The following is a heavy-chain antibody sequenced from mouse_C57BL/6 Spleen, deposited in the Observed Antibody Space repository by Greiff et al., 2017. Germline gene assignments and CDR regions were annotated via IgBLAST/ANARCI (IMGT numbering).Heavy chain of an antibody. J-gene: IGHJ2*01. V-gene: IGHV1-78*01. CDR1: GYTFTDHT. Sequence: QVQLQQSDAELVKPGASVKISCKVSGYTFTDHTIHWMKQRPETGLEWIGYIYTSDGSTNDNEKFKGKATFTAGKTSSTADMQRNSLSSADSAVYFCAKDISGFDYWGQGTTLTVSS. D-gene: IGHD3-2*02. CDR2: IYTSDGST. CDR3: AKDISGFDY.